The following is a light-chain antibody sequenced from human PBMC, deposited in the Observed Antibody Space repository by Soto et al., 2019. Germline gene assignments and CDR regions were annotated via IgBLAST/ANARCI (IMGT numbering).Light chain of an antibody. CDR3: QQYGSSGSS. V-gene: IGKV3-11*01. J-gene: IGKJ3*01. CDR1: QSVSSY. Sequence: EIVLTQSPATLSLSPGERATLSCRASQSVSSYLAWYQQKPGQAPRLLIYDASNRATGIPARFSGSGSGTDFTLTISSLEPEDFAVYYCQQYGSSGSSFGPGTKVDIK. CDR2: DAS.